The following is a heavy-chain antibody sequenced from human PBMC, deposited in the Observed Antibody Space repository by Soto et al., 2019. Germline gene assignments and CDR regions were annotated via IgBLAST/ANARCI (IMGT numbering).Heavy chain of an antibody. CDR3: ARGAGPGWFDP. Sequence: QVQLQESGPGLVKPSQTLSLTCTVSGGSISSGGYYWSWIRQHPGKGLEWIGYIYHSGSTYYNPSLQSRVTISVDTSKKQFSLKLSSVTAADTAVYYCARGAGPGWFDPWGQGPLVTVSS. CDR2: IYHSGST. J-gene: IGHJ5*02. CDR1: GGSISSGGYY. V-gene: IGHV4-31*03.